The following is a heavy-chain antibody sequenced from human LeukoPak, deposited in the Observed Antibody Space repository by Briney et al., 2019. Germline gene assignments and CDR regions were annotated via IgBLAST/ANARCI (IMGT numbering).Heavy chain of an antibody. CDR1: GFTFDDYT. V-gene: IGHV3-43*01. Sequence: QTGGSLRLPCAASGFTFDDYTMHWVRQAPGKGLEWVSLISWDGGSTYYADSVKGRFTISRDNSKNSLYLQMNSLRTEDTALYYCAKDKVAAGRAEYFQHWGQGTLVTVSS. D-gene: IGHD6-13*01. CDR2: ISWDGGST. J-gene: IGHJ1*01. CDR3: AKDKVAAGRAEYFQH.